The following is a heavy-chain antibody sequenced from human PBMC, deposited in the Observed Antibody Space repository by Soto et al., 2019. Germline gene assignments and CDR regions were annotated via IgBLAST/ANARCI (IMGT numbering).Heavy chain of an antibody. V-gene: IGHV4-4*02. CDR3: ARDGGSDYYGMDV. Sequence: PSETLSLTCAVSGGSISSSNWWSWVRQPPGKGLEWIGEIYHSGSTNYNPSLKSRVTISVDKSKNQFSLKLSSVTAADTAVYYCARDGGSDYYGMDVWGQGTTVTVSS. CDR1: GGSISSSNW. D-gene: IGHD1-26*01. CDR2: IYHSGST. J-gene: IGHJ6*02.